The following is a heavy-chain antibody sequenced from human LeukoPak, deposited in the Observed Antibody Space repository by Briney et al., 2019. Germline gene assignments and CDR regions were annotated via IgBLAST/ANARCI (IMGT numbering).Heavy chain of an antibody. V-gene: IGHV4-34*01. Sequence: SETLSLTCAVYGGSFSGHYWSWIRQPPGKGLEWIGEINHSGSTNYNPSLKSRVTISVDTSKNQFSLKLSSVTAADTAVYYCARGLRYYGSLRLGGDNWFDPWGQGTLVTVSS. D-gene: IGHD3-10*01. CDR3: ARGLRYYGSLRLGGDNWFDP. J-gene: IGHJ5*02. CDR1: GGSFSGHY. CDR2: INHSGST.